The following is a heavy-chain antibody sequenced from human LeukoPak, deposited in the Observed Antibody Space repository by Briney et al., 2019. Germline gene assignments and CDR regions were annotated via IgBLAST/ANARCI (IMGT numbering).Heavy chain of an antibody. V-gene: IGHV3-21*01. CDR2: ISSSSTYV. J-gene: IGHJ4*02. Sequence: GESLRLSCAASGFTFSNYWMSWVRQAPGKGLEWVSSISSSSTYVYYADSVKGRFTISRDNAKISLYLQMNSLGAEDTAVYYCARDLRDSYGFFAFDYWGQGTLVTVSS. CDR1: GFTFSNYW. D-gene: IGHD5-18*01. CDR3: ARDLRDSYGFFAFDY.